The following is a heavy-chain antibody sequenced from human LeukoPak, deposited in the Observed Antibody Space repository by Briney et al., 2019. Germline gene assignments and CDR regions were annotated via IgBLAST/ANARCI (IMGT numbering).Heavy chain of an antibody. CDR3: ARAREGWVTIFGVALGY. CDR1: GFTFSSYA. V-gene: IGHV3-30-3*01. J-gene: IGHJ4*02. D-gene: IGHD3-3*01. Sequence: GRSLRLSCAASGFTFSSYAMHWVRQAPGKGLEWVAVILYDGSNKYYADSVKGRFTISRDNSKNTLYLQMNSLRAEDTAVYYCARAREGWVTIFGVALGYWGQGTLVTVSS. CDR2: ILYDGSNK.